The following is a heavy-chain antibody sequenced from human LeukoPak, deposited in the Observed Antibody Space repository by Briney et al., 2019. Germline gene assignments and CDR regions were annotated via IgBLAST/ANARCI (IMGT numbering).Heavy chain of an antibody. J-gene: IGHJ4*02. CDR3: ARGGSSGYYYNVHFDY. Sequence: SETLSLTCAVYGGSFSGYYWSWIRQPPGKGLEWIGEINHSGSTNYNPSLKSRVTISVDTSKNQFSPKLSSVTAADTAVYYCARGGSSGYYYNVHFDYWGQGTLVTVSS. V-gene: IGHV4-34*01. D-gene: IGHD3-22*01. CDR2: INHSGST. CDR1: GGSFSGYY.